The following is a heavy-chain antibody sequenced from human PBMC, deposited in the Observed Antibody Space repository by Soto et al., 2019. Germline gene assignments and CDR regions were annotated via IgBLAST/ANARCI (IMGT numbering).Heavy chain of an antibody. CDR2: ISAYNGNT. D-gene: IGHD6-6*01. J-gene: IGHJ5*02. V-gene: IGHV1-18*04. Sequence: GASVKVSCKDSGYTFTSYGISWVRQAPGQGLEWMGWISAYNGNTNYAQKLQGRVTMTTDASTSTAYMELRSLRSDDTAVYYCARDPVSGLGPDWFDPWGQGTLVTVSS. CDR1: GYTFTSYG. CDR3: ARDPVSGLGPDWFDP.